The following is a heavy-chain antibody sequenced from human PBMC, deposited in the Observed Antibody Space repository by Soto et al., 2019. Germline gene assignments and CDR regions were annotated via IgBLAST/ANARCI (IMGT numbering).Heavy chain of an antibody. J-gene: IGHJ5*02. Sequence: QVQLVQSGAEVKKPGSSVKVSCKASGGTFSSYAISWVRQAPGQGLEWMGEIIPIFGTANYAQKFQGRVKINADESTSTAYIELSSQRSEDRGVYYCARDRRPSSGYYPYWFDPWGQGTLVTVSS. D-gene: IGHD3-22*01. V-gene: IGHV1-69*12. CDR2: IIPIFGTA. CDR3: ARDRRPSSGYYPYWFDP. CDR1: GGTFSSYA.